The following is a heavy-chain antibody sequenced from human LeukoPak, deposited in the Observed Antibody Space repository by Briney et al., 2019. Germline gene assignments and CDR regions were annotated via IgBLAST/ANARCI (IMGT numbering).Heavy chain of an antibody. V-gene: IGHV3-11*01. Sequence: GGSLRLSCAASGFTFSDYYMSWIRQAPGKGLEWVSYISSSGSTIYYADSVKGRFTISRDNSKNTLYLQMNSLRAEDTAVYYCARAYDFWSAYYFDYWGQGTLVTVSS. CDR2: ISSSGSTI. CDR3: ARAYDFWSAYYFDY. CDR1: GFTFSDYY. J-gene: IGHJ4*02. D-gene: IGHD3-3*01.